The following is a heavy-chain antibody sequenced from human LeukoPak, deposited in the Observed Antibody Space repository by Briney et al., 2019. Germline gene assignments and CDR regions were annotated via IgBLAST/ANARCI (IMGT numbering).Heavy chain of an antibody. J-gene: IGHJ4*02. V-gene: IGHV3-9*01. CDR3: AKEHYGSGSALTLDY. CDR2: ISWNSGSI. CDR1: GFTFDDYA. Sequence: PGGSLRLSCAASGFTFDDYAMHWVRQAPGKGLEWVSGISWNSGSIGYADSVKGRFTISRDNAKNSLYLQMNSLRAEDTALYYCAKEHYGSGSALTLDYWGQGTLVTVSS. D-gene: IGHD3-10*01.